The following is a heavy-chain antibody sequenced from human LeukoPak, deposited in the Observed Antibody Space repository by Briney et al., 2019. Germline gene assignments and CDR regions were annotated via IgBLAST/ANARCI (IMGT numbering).Heavy chain of an antibody. CDR2: ISWNSGSI. V-gene: IGHV3-9*01. CDR1: GFTFDDCA. J-gene: IGHJ4*02. CDR3: AKDSGWLQTSNVLFDY. D-gene: IGHD5-24*01. Sequence: GGSLRLSCAASGFTFDDCAMHWVWQAPGKGLEWVSGISWNSGSIGYADSVKGRFTISRDNAKNSLYLQMNSLRAEDTALYYCAKDSGWLQTSNVLFDYWGQGTLVTVSS.